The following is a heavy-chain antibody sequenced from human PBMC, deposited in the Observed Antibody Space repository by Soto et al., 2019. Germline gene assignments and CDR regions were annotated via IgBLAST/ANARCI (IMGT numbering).Heavy chain of an antibody. CDR3: SRATLTSYLIV. CDR1: GNTFSKYV. D-gene: IGHD2-2*01. V-gene: IGHV1-18*01. J-gene: IGHJ6*01. Sequence: SAVKVSSKAPGNTFSKYVVNWVRQAPGQGPEWMGWISAYNGDTNYAQKLQGRVTVTTDIPTSTAYMELRSLRSDDPAGYFCSRATLTSYLIVWG. CDR2: ISAYNGDT.